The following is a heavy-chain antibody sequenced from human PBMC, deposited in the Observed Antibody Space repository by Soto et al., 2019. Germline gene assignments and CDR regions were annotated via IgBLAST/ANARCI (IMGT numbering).Heavy chain of an antibody. V-gene: IGHV4-34*01. CDR3: ARVGGYYYDSSGYQLDY. J-gene: IGHJ4*02. Sequence: QVQLQQWGAGLLKPSETLSLTCAVYGGSFSGYYCSWIRQPPGKGLEWIGEINHSGSTNYNPSLKSRVTISVDTSKYRFTLELSSVTAADTAVYYCARVGGYYYDSSGYQLDYWGQGTLVTVSS. D-gene: IGHD3-22*01. CDR2: INHSGST. CDR1: GGSFSGYY.